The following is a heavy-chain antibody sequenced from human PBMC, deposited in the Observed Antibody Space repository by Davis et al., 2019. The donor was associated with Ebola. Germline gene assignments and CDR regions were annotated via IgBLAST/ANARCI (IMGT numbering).Heavy chain of an antibody. V-gene: IGHV4-34*01. CDR3: ARAQGVRGVIRGMDV. D-gene: IGHD3-10*01. CDR1: GGSLSGYF. Sequence: MPSETLSLTCAVHGGSLSGYFWTWIRQSPGKGLEWIGSISQSGSLTYYNPSLKSRVTISVDKSKNQFSLKLGSVTAADTAVYYCARAQGVRGVIRGMDVWGQGTTVTVSS. J-gene: IGHJ6*02. CDR2: ISQSGSLT.